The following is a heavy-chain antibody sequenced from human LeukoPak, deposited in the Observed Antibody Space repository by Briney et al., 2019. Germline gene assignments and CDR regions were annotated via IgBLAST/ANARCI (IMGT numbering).Heavy chain of an antibody. D-gene: IGHD3-22*01. V-gene: IGHV3-30*02. CDR3: ARDGNYYDSSGYYAHYYYMDV. CDR2: IRYDGSNK. Sequence: GGSLRLSCAASGFTFSSYGMHWVRQAPGKGLEWVAFIRYDGSNKYYADSVKGRFTISRDNSKNTLYLQMNSLRAEDTAVYYCARDGNYYDSSGYYAHYYYMDVWGKGTTVTVSS. CDR1: GFTFSSYG. J-gene: IGHJ6*03.